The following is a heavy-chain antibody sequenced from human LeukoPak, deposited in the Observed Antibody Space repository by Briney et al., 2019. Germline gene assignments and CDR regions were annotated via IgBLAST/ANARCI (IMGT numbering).Heavy chain of an antibody. CDR1: GFPFSNYA. Sequence: QPGRSLRLSCAASGFPFSNYAMHWVRQAPGKGLEWLAVISYEGINKYYTDSVKGRFTFSRDNSKNTLYLQMNSLRAEDTAVYYCARAQDVWGQGTTVTVSS. V-gene: IGHV3-30-3*01. CDR2: ISYEGINK. J-gene: IGHJ6*02. CDR3: ARAQDV.